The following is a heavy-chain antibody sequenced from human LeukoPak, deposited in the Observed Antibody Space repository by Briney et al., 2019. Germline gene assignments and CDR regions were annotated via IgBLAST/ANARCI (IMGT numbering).Heavy chain of an antibody. CDR1: GFTFSSYT. J-gene: IGHJ4*02. Sequence: GGSLRLSCAASGFTFSSYTMNWVRQAPGKGLEWVSSISSGSSYIYYADSVKGRFTISRDNSKSTLYLQMNSLRAEDTAVYYCANYYDFWSGYFDYWGQGTLVTVSS. D-gene: IGHD3-3*01. CDR3: ANYYDFWSGYFDY. V-gene: IGHV3-21*04. CDR2: ISSGSSYI.